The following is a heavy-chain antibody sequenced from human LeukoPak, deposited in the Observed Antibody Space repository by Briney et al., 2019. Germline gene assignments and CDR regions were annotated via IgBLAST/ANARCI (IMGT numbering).Heavy chain of an antibody. Sequence: SETLSLTCTVSGGSISSGNYYWSWFRQPPGKGLEWIGYIYYSGSTYYNPSLKSRVTISVDTSKNQFSLKLSSVTAADTAVYYCARLIAADNYFDYWGQGTLVTVSS. CDR1: GGSISSGNYY. V-gene: IGHV4-30-4*01. CDR3: ARLIAADNYFDY. J-gene: IGHJ4*02. D-gene: IGHD6-13*01. CDR2: IYYSGST.